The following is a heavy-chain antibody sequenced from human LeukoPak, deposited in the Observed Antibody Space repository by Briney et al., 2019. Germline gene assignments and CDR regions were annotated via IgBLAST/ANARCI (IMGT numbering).Heavy chain of an antibody. V-gene: IGHV4-34*01. CDR1: GGSFSGYY. J-gene: IGHJ5*02. Sequence: SSETLSLTCAVYGGSFSGYYWSWIRQPPGKGLEWIGEINHSGSTNYNPSLKSRVTISVDTSKNQFSLKLSSVTAADTAVYYCARGQRRQQLVLGPSRHNWFDPWGQGTLVTVSS. CDR2: INHSGST. CDR3: ARGQRRQQLVLGPSRHNWFDP. D-gene: IGHD6-13*01.